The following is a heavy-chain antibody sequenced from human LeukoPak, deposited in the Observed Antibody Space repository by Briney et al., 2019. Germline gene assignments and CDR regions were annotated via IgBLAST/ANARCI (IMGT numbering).Heavy chain of an antibody. CDR1: GGTFSSYT. CDR2: IIPILGIA. Sequence: ASVKVSCKASGGTFSSYTISWVRQATGQGLEWMGTIIPILGIANYAQKFQGRVTITADKSTSTAYMELSSLRSEDTAVYYCARGYCSSTSCYLYWFDPWGQGTLVTVSS. CDR3: ARGYCSSTSCYLYWFDP. V-gene: IGHV1-69*02. D-gene: IGHD2-2*01. J-gene: IGHJ5*02.